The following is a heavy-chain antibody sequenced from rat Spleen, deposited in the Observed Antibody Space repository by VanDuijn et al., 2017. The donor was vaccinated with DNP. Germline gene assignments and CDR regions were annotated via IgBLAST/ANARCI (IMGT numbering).Heavy chain of an antibody. CDR1: GFSLTSYT. CDR3: ARPDYYDGCYYCGYFDY. Sequence: QVQLKESGPGLVQPSQTLSLTCTVSGFSLTSYTVAWLRQPPGKGLEWIAAMSSGGRTYYNSGLKSRLSISRDTSKSQVFLKMNSLQTEDTAMYFCARPDYYDGCYYCGYFDYWGQGVMVTVSS. J-gene: IGHJ2*01. D-gene: IGHD1-12*02. V-gene: IGHV2-6*01. CDR2: MSSGGRT.